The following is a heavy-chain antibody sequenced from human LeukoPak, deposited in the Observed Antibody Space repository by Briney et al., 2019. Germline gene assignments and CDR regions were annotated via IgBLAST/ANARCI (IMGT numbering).Heavy chain of an antibody. D-gene: IGHD3/OR15-3a*01. J-gene: IGHJ4*02. Sequence: GGFLRLSCAASGFSFSSHSMNWVRQAPGKGLEWVSYISGSSTTIDYADSAEGRFIISRDNAKKSLYLQMNNLRAEDTAVYYCARDQDWAFDYWGQGILVTVSS. CDR3: ARDQDWAFDY. CDR1: GFSFSSHS. CDR2: ISGSSTTI. V-gene: IGHV3-48*01.